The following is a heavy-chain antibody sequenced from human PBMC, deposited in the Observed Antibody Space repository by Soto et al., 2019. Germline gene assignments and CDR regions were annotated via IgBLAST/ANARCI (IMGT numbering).Heavy chain of an antibody. J-gene: IGHJ4*02. Sequence: QVKLVASGGGVVQPGRSLRLSCAASGFNVSDYTMHWVRQAPGKGLEWVAVISSDGNHKYYTDSVKGRFTISRDTSTNTLYLQMNSLRAEDTAVYYCARWEQPLFDYWGQGTLVTVSS. V-gene: IGHV3-30-3*01. CDR2: ISSDGNHK. CDR1: GFNVSDYT. CDR3: ARWEQPLFDY. D-gene: IGHD1-26*01.